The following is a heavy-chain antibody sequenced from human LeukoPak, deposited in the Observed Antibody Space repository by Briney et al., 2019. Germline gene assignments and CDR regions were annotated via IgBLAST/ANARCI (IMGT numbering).Heavy chain of an antibody. CDR2: IIPIFGTA. CDR3: ARNSYDSSGYYSKYFQH. CDR1: GGTFSSYA. V-gene: IGHV1-69*05. D-gene: IGHD3-22*01. J-gene: IGHJ1*01. Sequence: SVKVSCKASGGTFSSYAISWVRQAPGQGLEWMGGIIPIFGTANYAQKFQGRVTITTDESTSTAYMELSTLRSEHTAVYYCARNSYDSSGYYSKYFQHWGQGTLVTVSS.